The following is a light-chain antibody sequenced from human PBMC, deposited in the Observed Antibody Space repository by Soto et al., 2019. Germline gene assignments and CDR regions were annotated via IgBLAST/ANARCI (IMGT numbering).Light chain of an antibody. J-gene: IGKJ3*01. V-gene: IGKV3-20*01. CDR3: QRYGSSQFT. CDR1: QSDGSNY. CDR2: GAS. Sequence: EIVLTQSPGTLSLSPGERATLSCRASQSDGSNYLAWYQQKPGQAPRLLIYGASSRATGIPDRFSGSGSGTDFTLTINRLEPEDFAVYYCQRYGSSQFTFGPGTKVDIK.